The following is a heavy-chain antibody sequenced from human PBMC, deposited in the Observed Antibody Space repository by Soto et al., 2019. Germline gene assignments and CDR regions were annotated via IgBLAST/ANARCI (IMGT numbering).Heavy chain of an antibody. CDR3: VRVLDGGRGGSYYGMEV. Sequence: GGSLRLSCVASGFTSSDHYMDWVRQAPGKGLEWVGRTRNKANSYTTEYAASVKGRFTISRDDSKNSLYLQMSGLKTDDTAGYYGVRVLDGGRGGSYYGMEVGGQG. CDR1: GFTSSDHY. J-gene: IGHJ6*02. CDR2: TRNKANSYTT. V-gene: IGHV3-72*01. D-gene: IGHD3-10*01.